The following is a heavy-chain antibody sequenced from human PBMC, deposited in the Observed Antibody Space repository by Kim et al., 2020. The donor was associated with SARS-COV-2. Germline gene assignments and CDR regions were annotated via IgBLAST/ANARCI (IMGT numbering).Heavy chain of an antibody. CDR1: GGSFSGYY. J-gene: IGHJ4*02. V-gene: IGHV4-34*01. CDR2: INHSGST. CDR3: ARGRVQRGTINSGSYEDY. Sequence: SETLSLTCAVYGGSFSGYYWSWIRQPPGKGLEWIGEINHSGSTNYNPSLKSRVTISVDTSKNQFSLKLSSVTAADTAVYYCARGRVQRGTINSGSYEDYWGQGTLVTVSS. D-gene: IGHD1-26*01.